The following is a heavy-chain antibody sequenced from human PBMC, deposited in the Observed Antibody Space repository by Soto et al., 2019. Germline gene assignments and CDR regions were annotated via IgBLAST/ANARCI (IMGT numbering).Heavy chain of an antibody. V-gene: IGHV4-59*01. J-gene: IGHJ6*02. CDR1: GGSISSYY. CDR3: ARVPVVPAAIDYYYYYGMDV. Sequence: WQTLSLTRTVAGGSISSYYWSWIRQPPGKGLEWIGYIYYSGSTNYNPSLKSRVTISVDTSKNQFSLKLSSVTAADTAVYYCARVPVVPAAIDYYYYYGMDVWGQGTTVTVSS. CDR2: IYYSGST. D-gene: IGHD2-2*01.